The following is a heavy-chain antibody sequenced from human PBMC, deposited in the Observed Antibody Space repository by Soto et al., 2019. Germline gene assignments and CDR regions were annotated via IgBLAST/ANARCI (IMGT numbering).Heavy chain of an antibody. CDR2: INHSGST. D-gene: IGHD1-26*01. CDR1: GGSFSGYY. J-gene: IGHJ4*02. Sequence: SETLSLTCAVYGGSFSGYYWSWIRQPPGKGLEWIGEINHSGSTNYNPTLKSRVTISEDTSKNQLSLKLSSVTAADTAVYYCARGLGATTYYFDYWGQGTLVTVSS. CDR3: ARGLGATTYYFDY. V-gene: IGHV4-34*01.